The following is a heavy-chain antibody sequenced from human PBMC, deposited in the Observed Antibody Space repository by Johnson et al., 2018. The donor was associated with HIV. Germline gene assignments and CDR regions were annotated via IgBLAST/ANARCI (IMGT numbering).Heavy chain of an antibody. V-gene: IGHV3-11*04. CDR2: ISSSGSTI. Sequence: QMLLVESGGGLVKPGGSLRLSCAASGFTFSDYYMSWIRQAPGKGLEWVSYISSSGSTIYYAASVKGRFTISRDNAKNSLYLQMSSLRAEDTAVYYCATDIVVVLALGGDAFDIWGQGTMVIVSS. J-gene: IGHJ3*02. D-gene: IGHD2-2*01. CDR1: GFTFSDYY. CDR3: ATDIVVVLALGGDAFDI.